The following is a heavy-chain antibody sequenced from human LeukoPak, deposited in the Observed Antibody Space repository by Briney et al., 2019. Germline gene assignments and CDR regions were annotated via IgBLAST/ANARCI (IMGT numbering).Heavy chain of an antibody. CDR1: GYSFTGYY. Sequence: GASVKVSCKASGYSFTGYYMHWVRQAPGQGLEWMRWINPSSGDTNYAQRFQGRVTMTRDTSISTAYMELSSLRSDDTAVYYCARAGTILWGQGTLVTVSS. D-gene: IGHD1-1*01. J-gene: IGHJ4*02. CDR3: ARAGTIL. V-gene: IGHV1-2*02. CDR2: INPSSGDT.